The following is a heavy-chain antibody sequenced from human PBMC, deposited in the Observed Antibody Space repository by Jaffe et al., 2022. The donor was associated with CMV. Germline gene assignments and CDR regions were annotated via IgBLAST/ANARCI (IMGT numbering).Heavy chain of an antibody. V-gene: IGHV2-5*02. CDR2: IYWDDDK. D-gene: IGHD2-15*01. CDR1: GFSLSTSGVG. J-gene: IGHJ5*02. Sequence: QITLKESGPTLVKPTQTLTLTCTFSGFSLSTSGVGVGWIRQPPGKALEWLALIYWDDDKRYSPSLKSRLTITKDTSKNQVVLTMTNMDPVDTATYYCANTWGSGYCSGGSCYDINWFDPWGQGTLVTVSS. CDR3: ANTWGSGYCSGGSCYDINWFDP.